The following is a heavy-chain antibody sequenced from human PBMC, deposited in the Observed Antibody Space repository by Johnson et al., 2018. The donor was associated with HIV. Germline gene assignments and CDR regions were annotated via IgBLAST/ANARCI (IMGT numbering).Heavy chain of an antibody. D-gene: IGHD5-24*01. V-gene: IGHV3-11*04. Sequence: QVQLVESGGGLIQPGGSLRLSCAASGFTVSRNYMNWVRQAPGKGLEWVSYISSSGSTIYYADSVKGRFTISRDNAKNTLFLQMNSLRAEDTAVFYCARACRDGYTCDAYDIWGQGTMVTVSS. CDR2: ISSSGSTI. J-gene: IGHJ3*02. CDR1: GFTVSRNY. CDR3: ARACRDGYTCDAYDI.